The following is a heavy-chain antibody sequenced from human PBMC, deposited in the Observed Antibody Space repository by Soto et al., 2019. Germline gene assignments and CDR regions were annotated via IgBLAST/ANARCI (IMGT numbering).Heavy chain of an antibody. J-gene: IGHJ4*02. Sequence: QVQLVQSGAEVKKPGSSVKVSCKASGGTFSTYTISWVRQAPGQGREWMGRIIPILGIANYAQKFQGRVTITAAKSTSTAYLELSSLRSEDTAVYYCARRYDSSDYWGQGALVTVSS. V-gene: IGHV1-69*02. D-gene: IGHD3-22*01. CDR1: GGTFSTYT. CDR2: IIPILGIA. CDR3: ARRYDSSDY.